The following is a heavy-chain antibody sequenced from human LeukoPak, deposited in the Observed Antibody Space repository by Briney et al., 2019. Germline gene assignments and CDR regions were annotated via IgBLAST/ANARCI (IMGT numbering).Heavy chain of an antibody. Sequence: GGSLRLSCAASGFTFSDAALHGVRQASGKGLEWVGRIRSKTSNYAAAYAESVRGRFTISRDDSRNTAYLQMDSLKTEDTAVYYCTRHTIDYWGQGTLVTVSS. CDR2: IRSKTSNYAA. V-gene: IGHV3-73*01. J-gene: IGHJ4*02. CDR1: GFTFSDAA. D-gene: IGHD2-2*01. CDR3: TRHTIDY.